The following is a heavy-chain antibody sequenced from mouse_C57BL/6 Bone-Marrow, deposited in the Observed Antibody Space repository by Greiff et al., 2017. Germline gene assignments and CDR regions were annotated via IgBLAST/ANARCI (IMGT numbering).Heavy chain of an antibody. V-gene: IGHV14-4*01. J-gene: IGHJ3*01. Sequence: DVKLQESGAELVRPGASVKLSCTASGFNIKDDYMHWVKQRPEQGLEWIGWIDPENGATEYASKFQGKATITADTSSNTAYLQLSSLTSEDTAVYYCTTCYGNSAWFAYWGQGTLVTVSA. CDR3: TTCYGNSAWFAY. CDR1: GFNIKDDY. D-gene: IGHD2-1*01. CDR2: IDPENGAT.